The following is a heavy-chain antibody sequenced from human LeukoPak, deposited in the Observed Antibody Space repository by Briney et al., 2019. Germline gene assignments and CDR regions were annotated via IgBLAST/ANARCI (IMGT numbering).Heavy chain of an antibody. D-gene: IGHD3-10*01. J-gene: IGHJ6*02. V-gene: IGHV4-39*01. CDR2: IYYSGST. CDR1: GGSISSSSYY. CDR3: ARQRTMVRGVIIWGYYYYGMDV. Sequence: SETLSLTCTVSGGSISSSSYYWGWIRQPPGKGLEWIVSIYYSGSTYYNPSLKSRVTISVDTSKNHFSLKLSSVTAADTAVYYCARQRTMVRGVIIWGYYYYGMDVWGQGTTVTVSS.